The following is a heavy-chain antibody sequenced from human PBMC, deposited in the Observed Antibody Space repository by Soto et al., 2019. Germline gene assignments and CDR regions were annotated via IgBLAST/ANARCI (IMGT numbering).Heavy chain of an antibody. Sequence: QVQLVQSGAEVKKPGSSVKVSCKASGGTFSSYTISWVRQAPGQGLEWMGRIIPILGIANYAQKFQGRVTITADKSTSTAYMELSSLRSEDTAVYYCAGELRYFDWSPIDYWGQGTLVTVSS. CDR2: IIPILGIA. CDR3: AGELRYFDWSPIDY. CDR1: GGTFSSYT. J-gene: IGHJ4*02. V-gene: IGHV1-69*08. D-gene: IGHD3-9*01.